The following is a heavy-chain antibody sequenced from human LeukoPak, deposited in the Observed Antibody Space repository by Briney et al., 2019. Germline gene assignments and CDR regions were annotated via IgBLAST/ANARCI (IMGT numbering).Heavy chain of an antibody. CDR1: GGSVSSYY. V-gene: IGHV4-59*02. J-gene: IGHJ4*02. D-gene: IGHD3-3*01. CDR3: ASRSSIWSGYQDTLYYFDS. Sequence: SETLSLTCTVSGGSVSSYYWSWIRQPPGKRLEWIGHIYYSGSTNYNPSLKSRVTISVDTSKNQFSLKLSSVTAADTAVYYCASRSSIWSGYQDTLYYFDSWGQGTLVTVSS. CDR2: IYYSGST.